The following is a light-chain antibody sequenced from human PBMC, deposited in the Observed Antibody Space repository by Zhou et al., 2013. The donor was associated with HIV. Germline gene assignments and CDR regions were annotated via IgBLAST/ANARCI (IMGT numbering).Light chain of an antibody. CDR2: GAS. Sequence: EIVLTQSPGTLSLSPGDRATLSCRPSQSVSSSHLAWYQQKPGQTPRLLIYGASSRATGVPDRFSGSGSGTDFTLTISRLEPEDFAVYYCQQYGSSPSTFGQG. J-gene: IGKJ5*01. CDR1: QSVSSSH. V-gene: IGKV3-20*01. CDR3: QQYGSSPST.